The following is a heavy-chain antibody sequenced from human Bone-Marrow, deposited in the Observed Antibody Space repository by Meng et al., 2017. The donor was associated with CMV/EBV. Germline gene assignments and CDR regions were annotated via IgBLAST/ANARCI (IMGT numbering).Heavy chain of an antibody. CDR2: IKQDGSEK. CDR1: GFSFSAYA. J-gene: IGHJ4*02. D-gene: IGHD3-3*01. CDR3: AKGMGGVFWSGYLFDY. Sequence: GESLKISCAASGFSFSAYAMNWVRQAPGKGLEWVANIKQDGSEKYYVDSVKGRFTISRDNAKNSLYLQMNSLRAEDTALYYCAKGMGGVFWSGYLFDYWGQGALVTVSS. V-gene: IGHV3-7*03.